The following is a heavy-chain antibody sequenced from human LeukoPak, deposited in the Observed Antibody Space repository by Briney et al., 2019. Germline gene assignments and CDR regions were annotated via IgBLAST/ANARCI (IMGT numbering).Heavy chain of an antibody. D-gene: IGHD3-9*01. CDR3: ASGLTVWFQH. J-gene: IGHJ1*01. CDR1: GGSISSSSYY. V-gene: IGHV4-39*07. Sequence: RTSETLSLTCTVSGGSISSSSYYWGWIRQPPGKGLEWIGSIYYSGSTYYNPSLKSRVTISVDTSKNQFSLKLSSVTAADTAVYYCASGLTVWFQHWGQGTLVTVSS. CDR2: IYYSGST.